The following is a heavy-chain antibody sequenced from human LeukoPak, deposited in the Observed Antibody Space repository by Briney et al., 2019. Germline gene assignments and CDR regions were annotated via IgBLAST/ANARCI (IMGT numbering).Heavy chain of an antibody. CDR3: AKDRGLGIVGATIFDY. CDR2: IWYDGSNK. D-gene: IGHD1-26*01. V-gene: IGHV3-33*06. Sequence: PGRSPRLSCAASGFTFSSYGMHWVRQAPGKGLEWVAVIWYDGSNKYYADSVKGRFTISRDNSKNTLYLQMNSLRAEDTAVYYCAKDRGLGIVGATIFDYWGQGTLVTVSS. J-gene: IGHJ4*02. CDR1: GFTFSSYG.